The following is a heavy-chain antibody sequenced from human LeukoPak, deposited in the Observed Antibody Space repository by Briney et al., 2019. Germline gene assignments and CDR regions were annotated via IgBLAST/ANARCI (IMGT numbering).Heavy chain of an antibody. Sequence: RGESLKISCKGSGYSFTSYWIGWVRQMPGKGLEWMGIIYPGDSDTRYSPPFQGQVTISADKPISTAYLQWSSLKASDTAMYYCARMDGFWSGYYYFDYWGQGTLVTVSS. CDR1: GYSFTSYW. D-gene: IGHD3-3*01. V-gene: IGHV5-51*01. J-gene: IGHJ4*02. CDR2: IYPGDSDT. CDR3: ARMDGFWSGYYYFDY.